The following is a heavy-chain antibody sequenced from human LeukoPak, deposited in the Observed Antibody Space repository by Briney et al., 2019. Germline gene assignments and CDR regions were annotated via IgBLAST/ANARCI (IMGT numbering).Heavy chain of an antibody. J-gene: IGHJ6*02. V-gene: IGHV3-21*04. D-gene: IGHD4-11*01. Sequence: GSLRLSCAASGFTFSSYSMNWVRQAPGKGLEWVSSISSSSSYIYYADSVKGRFTISRDNAKNSLYLQMNSLRAEDTAVYYCAGTVNYYYYYGMDVWGQGTTVTVSS. CDR3: AGTVNYYYYYGMDV. CDR1: GFTFSSYS. CDR2: ISSSSSYI.